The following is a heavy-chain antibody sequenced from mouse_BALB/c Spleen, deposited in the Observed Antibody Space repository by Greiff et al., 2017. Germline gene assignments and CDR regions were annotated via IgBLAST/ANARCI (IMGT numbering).Heavy chain of an antibody. CDR3: AKQNCGSSHWYFDV. Sequence: VQLQQSGPGLVAPSQSLSITCTVSGFSLTSYGVSWVRQPPGKGLEWLGVIWGDGSTNYHSALISRLSISKDNSKSQVFLTLNSLQTDDTAAYYCAKQNCGSSHWYFDVWGAGTTVTVSS. J-gene: IGHJ1*01. V-gene: IGHV2-3*01. CDR1: GFSLTSYG. CDR2: IWGDGST. D-gene: IGHD1-1*01.